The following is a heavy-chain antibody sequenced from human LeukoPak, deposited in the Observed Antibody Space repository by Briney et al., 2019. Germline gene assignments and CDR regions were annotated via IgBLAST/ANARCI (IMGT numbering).Heavy chain of an antibody. D-gene: IGHD3/OR15-3a*01. V-gene: IGHV3-74*01. J-gene: IGHJ2*01. CDR2: INSDGSST. Sequence: LTGGSLRLSCAASGFTFSSYWMHWVRHAPGKGLVWVSRINSDGSSTSYADSVKGRFTISRDNSKNTLYLQVNSLRAEDTAVYYCAKAWTDYWYFDLWGRGTLVTVSS. CDR1: GFTFSSYW. CDR3: AKAWTDYWYFDL.